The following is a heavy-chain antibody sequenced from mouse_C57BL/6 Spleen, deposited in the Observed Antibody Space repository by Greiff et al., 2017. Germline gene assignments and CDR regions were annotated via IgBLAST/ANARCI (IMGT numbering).Heavy chain of an antibody. CDR3: ARGNYYGSSRYYFDY. CDR1: GYAFSSSW. J-gene: IGHJ2*01. Sequence: QVHVKQSGPELVKPGASVKISCKASGYAFSSSWMNWVKQRPGKGLEWIGRIYPGDGDTNYNGKFKGKATLTADKSSSTAYMQLSSLTSEDSAVYFCARGNYYGSSRYYFDYWGQGTTLTVSS. V-gene: IGHV1-82*01. D-gene: IGHD1-1*01. CDR2: IYPGDGDT.